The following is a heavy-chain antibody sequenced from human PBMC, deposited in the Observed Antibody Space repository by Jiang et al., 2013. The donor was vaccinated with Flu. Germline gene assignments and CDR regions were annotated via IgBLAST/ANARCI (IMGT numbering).Heavy chain of an antibody. D-gene: IGHD3-22*01. CDR3: ARMGDYYDSSGYYYYYGMDV. CDR2: IFSNDEK. V-gene: IGHV2-26*01. CDR1: GFSLSNARMG. J-gene: IGHJ6*02. Sequence: KPTQTLTLTCTVSGFSLSNARMGVSWIRQPPGKALEWLAHIFSNDEKSYSTSLKSRLTISKDTSKSQVVLTMTNMDPVDTATYYCARMGDYYDSSGYYYYYGMDVWGQGTTVTVSS.